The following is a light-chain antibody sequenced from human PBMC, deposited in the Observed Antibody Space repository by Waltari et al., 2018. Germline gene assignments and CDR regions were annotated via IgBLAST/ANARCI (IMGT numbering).Light chain of an antibody. CDR1: SSDVGSYNL. CDR3: CSYAGSSPSVV. V-gene: IGLV2-23*01. Sequence: QSALTQPASVSGSPGQSITISCTGTSSDVGSYNLVSWYQHHPGKAPKVMIYEGSEPPSGVSNRFSGSKSGNTASLTISGLQAEDEADYYCCSYAGSSPSVVFGGGTKLTVL. J-gene: IGLJ2*01. CDR2: EGS.